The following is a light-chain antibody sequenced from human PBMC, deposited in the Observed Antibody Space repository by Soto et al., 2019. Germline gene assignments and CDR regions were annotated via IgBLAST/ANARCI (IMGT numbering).Light chain of an antibody. Sequence: QSALTQPASVSGSPGQSITISCTGTSSDVVSYNLVSWYQQHPGKAPKLMIYEVSKRPSGVSNRFSGSKSGNTASLTISGLQDEDEADYYCCSYAGSSTFVFGTGTKLTVL. CDR1: SSDVVSYNL. CDR3: CSYAGSSTFV. J-gene: IGLJ1*01. V-gene: IGLV2-23*02. CDR2: EVS.